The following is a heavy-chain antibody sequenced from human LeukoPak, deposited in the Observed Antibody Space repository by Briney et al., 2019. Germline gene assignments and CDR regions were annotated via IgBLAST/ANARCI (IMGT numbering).Heavy chain of an antibody. Sequence: PGGSLRLSCAASGFTFSSYSMNWVRQAPGKGLEWISSISSSSSYIYYADSVKGRFTISRDNAKNSLYLQMNSLRAEDTAVYYCARGSYNYGGYFDYWGQGTLVTVSS. CDR1: GFTFSSYS. CDR3: ARGSYNYGGYFDY. V-gene: IGHV3-21*01. J-gene: IGHJ4*02. D-gene: IGHD5-18*01. CDR2: ISSSSSYI.